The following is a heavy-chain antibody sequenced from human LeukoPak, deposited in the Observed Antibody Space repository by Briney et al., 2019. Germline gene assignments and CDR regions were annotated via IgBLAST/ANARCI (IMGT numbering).Heavy chain of an antibody. V-gene: IGHV3-21*01. CDR2: VSSGSRYM. D-gene: IGHD3-22*01. CDR3: ARESYDSSGYYPRDFDY. CDR1: GFTFSSHG. J-gene: IGHJ4*02. Sequence: PGASLRLSCAASGFTFSSHGMNWVRQAPGKGLEWVSSVSSGSRYMYYADSVQGRFTIFRDNAENSLFLQMNSLRAEDTAVYYCARESYDSSGYYPRDFDYWGQGTLVTVSS.